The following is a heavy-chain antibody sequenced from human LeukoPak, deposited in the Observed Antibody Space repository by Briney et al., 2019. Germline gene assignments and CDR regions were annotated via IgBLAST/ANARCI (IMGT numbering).Heavy chain of an antibody. Sequence: GASVKVSCKVSGYTFTDYYIQWEREAPGQGLECMGWINPNSGYAKYAEKFQGRVTMTRDTYISTVYMELSRLRSDDTAVFYCARAAGAASGSRVDYWGQGTLVTVSS. V-gene: IGHV1-2*02. CDR2: INPNSGYA. CDR3: ARAAGAASGSRVDY. CDR1: GYTFTDYY. J-gene: IGHJ4*02. D-gene: IGHD3-22*01.